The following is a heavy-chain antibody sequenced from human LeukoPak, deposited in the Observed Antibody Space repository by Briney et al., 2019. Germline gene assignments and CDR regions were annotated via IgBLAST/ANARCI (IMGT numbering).Heavy chain of an antibody. V-gene: IGHV3-7*01. D-gene: IGHD2-8*02. CDR3: ARDGHQPGLYFDY. CDR1: GFIFSDYW. CDR2: IKQDGSDK. Sequence: GGCLRLSCAASGFIFSDYWMNWVRQAPGKGLEWVASIKQDGSDKYYVASVKGRFTISRDNAKNSLYLQMNSLRVEDTAVYYCARDGHQPGLYFDYWGRGTLVTVSS. J-gene: IGHJ4*02.